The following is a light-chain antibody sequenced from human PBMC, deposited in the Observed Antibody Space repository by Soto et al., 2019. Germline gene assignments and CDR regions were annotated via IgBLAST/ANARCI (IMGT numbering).Light chain of an antibody. V-gene: IGKV1-39*01. CDR1: QSIGRN. Sequence: DIKMTQSPASLSATVGDRVTISCRASQSIGRNLNWYQQKPGKAPTLLMFTSSNLQSGVPSRFSGSGSGTDFILTISSLQPEDFATYYCQQSYSTPPTFGQGTKVDI. CDR2: TSS. J-gene: IGKJ1*01. CDR3: QQSYSTPPT.